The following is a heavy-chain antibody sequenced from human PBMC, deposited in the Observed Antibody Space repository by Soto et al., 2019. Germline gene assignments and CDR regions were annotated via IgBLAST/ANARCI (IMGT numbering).Heavy chain of an antibody. J-gene: IGHJ6*02. CDR2: ISSSGSTI. Sequence: GESLKISCAASGFTFSSYEMNWVRQAPGKGLEWVSYISSSGSTIYYADSVEGRFTISRDNAKNSLYLQMTSLRAEDTALYYCARGWGYFDSSGFPYLYAMDVWGQGTTVTVSS. V-gene: IGHV3-48*03. CDR3: ARGWGYFDSSGFPYLYAMDV. D-gene: IGHD3-22*01. CDR1: GFTFSSYE.